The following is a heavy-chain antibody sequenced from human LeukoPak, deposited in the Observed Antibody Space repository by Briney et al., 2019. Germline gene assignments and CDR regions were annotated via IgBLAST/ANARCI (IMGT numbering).Heavy chain of an antibody. CDR1: GGSISSYS. V-gene: IGHV4-59*01. J-gene: IGHJ4*02. D-gene: IGHD6-13*01. CDR2: IYYSGST. Sequence: SETLSPTCTVSGGSISSYSWSWIRQPPGKGLEWIGYIYYSGSTNYNPSLKSRVTISVDTNQFPLKLSSVTAADTAVYYCARGSSWLDYWGQGTLVTVSS. CDR3: ARGSSWLDY.